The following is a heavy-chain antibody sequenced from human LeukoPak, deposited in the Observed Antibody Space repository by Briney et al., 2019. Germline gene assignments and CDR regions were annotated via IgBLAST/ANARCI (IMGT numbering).Heavy chain of an antibody. Sequence: PGRSLRLSCAASGFTFDDYAMHWVRQVPGKGLEWASNINWDSDTINYADSVKGRFAISRDNAKNSLYLQMNRLKPEDSALYFCAKDLAPRGSGSYFLDSVFHSWGQGTLVTVSS. D-gene: IGHD3-10*01. CDR2: INWDSDTI. J-gene: IGHJ4*02. CDR3: AKDLAPRGSGSYFLDSVFHS. CDR1: GFTFDDYA. V-gene: IGHV3-9*01.